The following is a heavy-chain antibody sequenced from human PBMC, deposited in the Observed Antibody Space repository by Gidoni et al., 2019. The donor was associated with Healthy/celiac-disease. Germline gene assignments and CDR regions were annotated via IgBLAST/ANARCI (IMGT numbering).Heavy chain of an antibody. J-gene: IGHJ6*02. CDR1: GGAFSSYA. Sequence: QVQLLKSAVAAKNLGSSVKVSCKASGGAFSSYAISWVRQAPGQGLEWMGGIIPIFGTANYAQKFQGRVTITADESTSTAYMELSSLRSEDTAVYYCAREGAARPYYYGMDVWGQGTTVTVSS. V-gene: IGHV1-69*01. CDR2: IIPIFGTA. CDR3: AREGAARPYYYGMDV. D-gene: IGHD6-6*01.